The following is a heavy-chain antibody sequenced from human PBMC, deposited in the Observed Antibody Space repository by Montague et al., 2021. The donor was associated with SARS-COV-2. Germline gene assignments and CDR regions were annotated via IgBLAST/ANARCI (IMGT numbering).Heavy chain of an antibody. Sequence: SLRLSCAASGFTFSTYALSWVRQAPGKGLEWVSVIYGGGTTTYYADSVKGRFTISRDNSKDTVYMQMDSLKADDTAVYYCAKGAYKFEYWGLGTLVTVSS. CDR2: IYGGGTTT. V-gene: IGHV3-23*03. J-gene: IGHJ4*02. CDR3: AKGAYKFEY. CDR1: GFTFSTYA. D-gene: IGHD1-1*01.